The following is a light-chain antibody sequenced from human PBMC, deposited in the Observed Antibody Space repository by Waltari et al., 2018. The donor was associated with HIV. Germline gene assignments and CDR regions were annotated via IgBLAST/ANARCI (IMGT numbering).Light chain of an antibody. CDR2: AAS. CDR3: QHLNSFPPFT. CDR1: QGISSN. Sequence: ITCRASQGISSNLAWYQQKPGQAPTLLIYAASSLPTGVPSRFSGSGSGTEFTLTVRRLQPEDFATYFCQHLNSFPPFTFGPGTTVDVK. V-gene: IGKV1-9*01. J-gene: IGKJ3*01.